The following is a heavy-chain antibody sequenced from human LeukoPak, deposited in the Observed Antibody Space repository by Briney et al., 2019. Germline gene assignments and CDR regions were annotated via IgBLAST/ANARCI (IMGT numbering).Heavy chain of an antibody. J-gene: IGHJ4*02. V-gene: IGHV3-23*01. CDR3: AKNYDILTGYYSRFDY. Sequence: GGSLRLSCAASGFTFSSYAMSWVRQAPGKGLEWVSAISGSGGSTYYADSVKGRFTISRDSSKNTLYLQMNSLRAEDTAVYYCAKNYDILTGYYSRFDYWGQGTLVTVSS. CDR1: GFTFSSYA. D-gene: IGHD3-9*01. CDR2: ISGSGGST.